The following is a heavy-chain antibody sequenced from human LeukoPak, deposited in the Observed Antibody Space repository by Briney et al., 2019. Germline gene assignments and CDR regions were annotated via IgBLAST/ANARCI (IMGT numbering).Heavy chain of an antibody. J-gene: IGHJ4*02. CDR2: IKQDGSEK. V-gene: IGHV3-7*01. Sequence: YPGGSLRLSCAASGFTFSSYWMSWVRQAPGKRLEWVANIKQDGSEKYYVDSVKGRFTISRDNAKNSLYLQMNSLRAEDTAVYYCARDRDDFWSGYHDYWGQGTLVTVSS. CDR1: GFTFSSYW. CDR3: ARDRDDFWSGYHDY. D-gene: IGHD3-3*01.